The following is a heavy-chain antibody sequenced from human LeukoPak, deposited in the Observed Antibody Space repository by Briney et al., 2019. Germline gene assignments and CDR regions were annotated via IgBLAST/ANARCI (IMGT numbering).Heavy chain of an antibody. Sequence: GGSLRLSCAASGFTFSHYWMAWVRQAPGKGPEWVANVKQDESSKFYVDSVKGRFTISRDNAKNSLYLQMNGLRVEDTALYYCVRDYDGDLDYWGQGTLVTVSS. CDR3: VRDYDGDLDY. CDR2: VKQDESSK. V-gene: IGHV3-7*01. D-gene: IGHD4-23*01. CDR1: GFTFSHYW. J-gene: IGHJ4*02.